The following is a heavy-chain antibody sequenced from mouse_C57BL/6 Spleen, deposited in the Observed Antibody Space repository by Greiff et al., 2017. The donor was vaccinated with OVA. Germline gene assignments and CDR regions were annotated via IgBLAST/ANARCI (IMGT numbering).Heavy chain of an antibody. CDR3: ASGGAWFAY. V-gene: IGHV1-66*01. Sequence: QVHVKQSGPELVKPGASVKISCKASGYSFTSYYIHWVKQRPGQGLEWIGWIYPGSGNTKYNEKFKGKATLTADTSSSTAYMQLSSLTSEDSAVYYCASGGAWFAYWGQGTLVTVSA. J-gene: IGHJ3*01. CDR2: IYPGSGNT. CDR1: GYSFTSYY.